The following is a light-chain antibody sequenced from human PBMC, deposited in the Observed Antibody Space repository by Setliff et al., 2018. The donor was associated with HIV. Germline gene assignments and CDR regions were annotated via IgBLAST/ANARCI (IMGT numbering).Light chain of an antibody. Sequence: ALAQPASVSGSLGQSITISCTGTSSDVGGHNSVSWYQQHPGKAPKLMISEVSNRPSGVSNRFSGSKSGNTASLTIAGLQPEDEADYYCSSYSSSRPRVFGTGTKVTVL. CDR2: EVS. V-gene: IGLV2-14*01. CDR3: SSYSSSRPRV. CDR1: SSDVGGHNS. J-gene: IGLJ1*01.